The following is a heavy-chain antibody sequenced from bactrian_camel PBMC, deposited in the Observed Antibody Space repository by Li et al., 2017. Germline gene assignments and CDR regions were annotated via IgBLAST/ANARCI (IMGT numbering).Heavy chain of an antibody. J-gene: IGHJ4*01. CDR2: IDDDDGT. D-gene: IGHD7*01. CDR1: GYTYESWC. CDR3: AKGRPRLGLVAADLD. V-gene: IGHV3S1*01. Sequence: VQLVESGGGSVQAGGTLKLSCQASGYTYESWCMAWFRQAPGKEREGIAEIDDDDGTTYAESVKGRFTISRDNAKNTLYLQLDSLRTEDTATHYCAKGRPRLGLVAADLDRGQGTQVTVS.